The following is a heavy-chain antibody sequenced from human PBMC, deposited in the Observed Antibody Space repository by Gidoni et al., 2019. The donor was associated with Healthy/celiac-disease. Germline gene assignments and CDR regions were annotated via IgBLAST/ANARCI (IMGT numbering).Heavy chain of an antibody. Sequence: EVQLVESGGGLVKPGGSLRLSCAASGFTFSSYSMNWVRQAPGKGLEWVSSISSSSSYIYYADSVKGRVTIYRDNAKNSLYLQMNSLRAEDTAVYYCARDGAGPGGAFDIWGQGTMVTVSS. CDR1: GFTFSSYS. V-gene: IGHV3-21*01. D-gene: IGHD2-15*01. J-gene: IGHJ3*02. CDR2: ISSSSSYI. CDR3: ARDGAGPGGAFDI.